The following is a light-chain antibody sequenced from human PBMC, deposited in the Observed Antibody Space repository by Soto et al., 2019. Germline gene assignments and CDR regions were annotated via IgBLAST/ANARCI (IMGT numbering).Light chain of an antibody. J-gene: IGKJ4*01. Sequence: DIQMTQSPSTLSASVGDRVTITCRASQSISSWLAWYQQKPGKAPKLLIYKASSLESGVPSRFSGSGSGTEFTLTINSLQADDFATYYCQQYYSFPLTFGGGTKVDI. V-gene: IGKV1-5*03. CDR1: QSISSW. CDR3: QQYYSFPLT. CDR2: KAS.